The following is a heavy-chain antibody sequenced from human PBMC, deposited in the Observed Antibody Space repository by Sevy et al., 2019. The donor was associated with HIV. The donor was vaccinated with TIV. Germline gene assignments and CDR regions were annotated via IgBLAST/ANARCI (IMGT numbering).Heavy chain of an antibody. Sequence: SETLSLTCAVYGGSFSGYYWSWIRQPPGKGLEWIGEINHSGSTNYNPSLKSRVTISVDTSKNQFSLKLGSVTAADTAVYYCARRASYYYDSSGSADPYYFDYWGQGTLVTVSS. D-gene: IGHD3-22*01. J-gene: IGHJ4*02. V-gene: IGHV4-34*01. CDR2: INHSGST. CDR3: ARRASYYYDSSGSADPYYFDY. CDR1: GGSFSGYY.